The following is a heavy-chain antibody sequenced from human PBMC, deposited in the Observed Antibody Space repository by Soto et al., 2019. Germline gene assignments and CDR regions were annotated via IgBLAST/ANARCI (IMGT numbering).Heavy chain of an antibody. CDR1: GFTFSSYW. CDR3: AREIAARL. Sequence: EVQLVESGGGLVQPGGSLRLSCAASGFTFSSYWMSWFRQAPGKGLEWVDNIKQDGSEENYVDSVKGRFTITRDNDKNALYLQMNSLRVEDTAVDYCAREIAARLWGKGTTVTVSS. J-gene: IGHJ6*04. V-gene: IGHV3-7*01. CDR2: IKQDGSEE. D-gene: IGHD6-6*01.